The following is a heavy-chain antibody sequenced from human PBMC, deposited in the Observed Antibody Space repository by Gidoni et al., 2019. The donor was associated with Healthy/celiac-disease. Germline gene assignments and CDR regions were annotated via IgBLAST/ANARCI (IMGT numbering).Heavy chain of an antibody. Sequence: GRFTISRDNSKNTLYLQMNSLRAEDTAVYYCAKGNRLYGDYPWWFDYWGQGTLVTVSS. D-gene: IGHD4-17*01. J-gene: IGHJ4*02. V-gene: IGHV3-23*01. CDR3: AKGNRLYGDYPWWFDY.